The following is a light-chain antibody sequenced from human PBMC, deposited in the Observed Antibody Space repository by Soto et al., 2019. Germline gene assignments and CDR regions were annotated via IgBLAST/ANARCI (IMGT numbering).Light chain of an antibody. V-gene: IGLV7-46*01. J-gene: IGLJ3*02. CDR1: AGGVTSGHY. CDR2: DTN. Sequence: QAVVTQEPSLTVSPGGTVTITCGSSAGGVTSGHYPDWFQQKPGQAPRTLIYDTNNKHSWTPARFSGSLLGGKAALTLSGAQPEDEADYYCLLSYSGTKVFGGGTKVTVL. CDR3: LLSYSGTKV.